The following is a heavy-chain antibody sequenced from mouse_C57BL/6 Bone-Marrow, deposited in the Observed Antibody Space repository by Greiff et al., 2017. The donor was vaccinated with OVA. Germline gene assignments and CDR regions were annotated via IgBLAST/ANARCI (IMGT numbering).Heavy chain of an antibody. D-gene: IGHD1-2*01. CDR2: IYPGDGDT. J-gene: IGHJ3*01. V-gene: IGHV1-82*01. CDR3: ADLSATGFAY. CDR1: GYAFSSSW. Sequence: QVHVKQSGPELVKPGASVKISCKASGYAFSSSWMNWVKQRPGKGLEWIGRIYPGDGDTNYNGKLKGKATLTADKSSSTAYMQLSSLPSEDSAVYFCADLSATGFAYWGQGTLVTVSA.